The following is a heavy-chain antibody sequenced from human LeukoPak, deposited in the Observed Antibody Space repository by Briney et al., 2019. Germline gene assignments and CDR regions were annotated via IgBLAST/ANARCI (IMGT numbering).Heavy chain of an antibody. CDR1: GFTFSSYA. J-gene: IGHJ6*02. CDR3: AKETTVTSYYYYYYGMDV. Sequence: GGSLRLSCAASGFTFSSYAMSWVRQAPGKGLEWVSAISGSGGSTYYADSVKGRFTISRDNSKNTLYLQMNSLRAEDTAVYYCAKETTVTSYYYYYYGMDVWGQGTTVTVSS. D-gene: IGHD4-17*01. V-gene: IGHV3-23*01. CDR2: ISGSGGST.